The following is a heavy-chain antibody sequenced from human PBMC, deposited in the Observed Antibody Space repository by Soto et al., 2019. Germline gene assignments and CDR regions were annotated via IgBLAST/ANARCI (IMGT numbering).Heavy chain of an antibody. J-gene: IGHJ4*02. CDR3: ARRVFHYILSPTYYLVS. Sequence: PGESLKISCKASGYTLTTHWIAWVRQLPGKGLEGIGIINPRDSDTMYSPSFEGQVTMSVDKSINTSYLQWSRLKAAETAMYFCARRVFHYILSPTYYLVSWGQGTLVTVST. V-gene: IGHV5-51*01. D-gene: IGHD3-9*01. CDR2: INPRDSDT. CDR1: GYTLTTHW.